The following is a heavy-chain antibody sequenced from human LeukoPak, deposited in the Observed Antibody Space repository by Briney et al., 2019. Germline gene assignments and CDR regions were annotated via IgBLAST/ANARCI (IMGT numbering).Heavy chain of an antibody. CDR1: GFTFGDYA. CDR3: AKDMGSGSYYYYYGMDV. Sequence: GRSXXXSCXXSGFTFGDYAMHWVRQAPGKGLEXGXXXXGNSGSIVYADSVKGRFTISRDNAKNSLYLQMNSLRAEDAALYYCAKDMGSGSYYYYYGMDVWGQGTTVTVSS. V-gene: IGHV3-9*01. J-gene: IGHJ6*02. D-gene: IGHD1-26*01. CDR2: XXGNSGSI.